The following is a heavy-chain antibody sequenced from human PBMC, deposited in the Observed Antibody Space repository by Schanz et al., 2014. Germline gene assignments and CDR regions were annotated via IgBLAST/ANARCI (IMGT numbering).Heavy chain of an antibody. J-gene: IGHJ3*02. CDR2: IVPIAGIT. D-gene: IGHD5-12*01. CDR3: ARGGGPEDVFDI. Sequence: QVQLVQSGAEVKKPGASVKVSCKASGYTFTSDSMHWVRQAPGQGLEWMGRIVPIAGITNYAQRFQGRVTITADKSSDTAYMELSSLRSEDTAVYYCARGGGPEDVFDIWGQGTIXTVSS. V-gene: IGHV1-46*01. CDR1: GYTFTSDS.